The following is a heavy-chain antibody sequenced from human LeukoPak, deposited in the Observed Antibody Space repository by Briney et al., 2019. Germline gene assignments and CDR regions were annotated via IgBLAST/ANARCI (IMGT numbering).Heavy chain of an antibody. D-gene: IGHD2-15*01. CDR1: GYTFITCA. V-gene: IGHV1-3*01. Sequence: GASVKVSCKASGYTFITCAIHWVRQAPGQRLEWMGWINVANGNRKYSQKFQGRVTITRDTSASTAYMELSSLRSEDTAVYYCARSGDSGGHYYFYGLDVWGHGTTVTVSS. CDR2: INVANGNR. J-gene: IGHJ6*02. CDR3: ARSGDSGGHYYFYGLDV.